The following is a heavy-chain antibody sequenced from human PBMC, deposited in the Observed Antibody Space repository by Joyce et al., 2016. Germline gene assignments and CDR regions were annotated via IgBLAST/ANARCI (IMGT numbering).Heavy chain of an antibody. CDR1: GFTFSSFS. D-gene: IGHD2-2*01. V-gene: IGHV3-21*01. CDR2: ISTRSSYI. Sequence: EVQLVESGGGLVKPGGSLRLSCAASGFTFSSFSMNWVRQAPGKGLEWVSSISTRSSYIYYADSVKCRFTISRDNAKNSLYLQMNSLRAEDTAVYYCARDEDDTIVKPAALGAFDVWGRGTMVTVSS. CDR3: ARDEDDTIVKPAALGAFDV. J-gene: IGHJ3*01.